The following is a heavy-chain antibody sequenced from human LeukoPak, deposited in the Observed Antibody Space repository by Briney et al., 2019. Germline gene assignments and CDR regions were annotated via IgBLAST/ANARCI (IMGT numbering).Heavy chain of an antibody. D-gene: IGHD1-26*01. J-gene: IGHJ4*02. CDR1: GGTFSSYA. Sequence: VASVKVSCKASGGTFSSYAISWVRQAPGQGLEWMGGIIPIFGTANYAQKFQGRVTMTEDTSTDTAYMELSSLRSEDTAVYYCATWSYPMRFDYWGQGTLVTVSS. CDR2: IIPIFGTA. V-gene: IGHV1-69*06. CDR3: ATWSYPMRFDY.